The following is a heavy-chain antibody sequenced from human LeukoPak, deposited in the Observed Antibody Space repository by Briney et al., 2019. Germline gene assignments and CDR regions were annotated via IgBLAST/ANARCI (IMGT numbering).Heavy chain of an antibody. Sequence: GSLRLSCGASGFTSGTYWMSWVRQAPGKGLEWVANINHDGRKKCYVDSVKGRFTISRDNAKNLLYLQMNSLRPEDTAVYYCATVTSYRVDYWGQGTLVTVSS. D-gene: IGHD1-1*01. V-gene: IGHV3-7*01. CDR1: GFTSGTYW. J-gene: IGHJ4*02. CDR3: ATVTSYRVDY. CDR2: INHDGRKK.